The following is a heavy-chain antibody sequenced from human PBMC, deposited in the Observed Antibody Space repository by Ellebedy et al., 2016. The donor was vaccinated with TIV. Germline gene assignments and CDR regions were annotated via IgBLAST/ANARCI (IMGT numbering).Heavy chain of an antibody. CDR1: GYIFTHYY. CDR2: INPSRDIT. Sequence: AASVKVSCKASGYIFTHYYIHWVRQAPGQGLEWMGIINPSRDITTYAQEFQGRVTMTRDTSTGTVYMELSSLRSGDTAVYYCARGTSGSYLDYWGQGSPVTVSS. J-gene: IGHJ4*02. CDR3: ARGTSGSYLDY. V-gene: IGHV1-46*01. D-gene: IGHD1-26*01.